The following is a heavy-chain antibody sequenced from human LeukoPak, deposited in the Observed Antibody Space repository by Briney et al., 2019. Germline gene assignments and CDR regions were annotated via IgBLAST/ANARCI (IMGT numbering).Heavy chain of an antibody. D-gene: IGHD3-22*01. J-gene: IGHJ3*02. Sequence: PGRSLRLSCAASGFTFSNYGMHWVRQVPGKGLEWVAAIWFDGIRKYYADSVKGRLTISRDNSKNTLYLQMDSLRAEDTAVYYCARDLEDSSPFGAFDMWGQGTMVTVSP. CDR1: GFTFSNYG. CDR2: IWFDGIRK. V-gene: IGHV3-33*01. CDR3: ARDLEDSSPFGAFDM.